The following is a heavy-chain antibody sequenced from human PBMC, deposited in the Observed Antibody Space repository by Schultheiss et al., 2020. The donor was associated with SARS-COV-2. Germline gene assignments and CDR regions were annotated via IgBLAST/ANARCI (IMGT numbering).Heavy chain of an antibody. Sequence: GGSLRLSCSASGFTFSSYEMNWVRQAPGKGLEWVSYISSSGSTIYYADSVKGRFTISRDNSKNTLYLQMNSLRAEDTAVYYCAKGRPVLRSGWGQGTLVTVSS. CDR1: GFTFSSYE. D-gene: IGHD3-22*01. J-gene: IGHJ4*02. V-gene: IGHV3-48*03. CDR3: AKGRPVLRSG. CDR2: ISSSGSTI.